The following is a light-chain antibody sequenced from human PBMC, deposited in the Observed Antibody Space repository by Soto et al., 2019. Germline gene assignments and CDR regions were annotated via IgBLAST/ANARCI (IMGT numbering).Light chain of an antibody. J-gene: IGLJ1*01. CDR1: SSDVGSYNL. Sequence: QSVLTQPASVSGSPGQSITISCTGTSSDVGSYNLVSWYQQHPGKAPKLIIYEVTDRPSGVSNRFSGSKSGNTASLTISGLQAADEAEYYCSSYTNINTRACVFGTGTKVTVL. CDR3: SSYTNINTRACV. V-gene: IGLV2-14*02. CDR2: EVT.